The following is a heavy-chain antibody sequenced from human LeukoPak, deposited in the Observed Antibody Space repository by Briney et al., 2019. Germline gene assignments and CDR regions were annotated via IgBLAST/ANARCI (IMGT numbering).Heavy chain of an antibody. CDR2: IYSGGST. CDR1: GFTVSSNY. Sequence: PGGSLRLSCAASGFTVSSNYMSWVRQAPGKGLEWVSIIYSGGSTYYADSVKGRFTISRHNSKNTLYLQINSLRAEGTAVYYCAREVGGSAFDIWGQGTMVTVSS. CDR3: AREVGGSAFDI. J-gene: IGHJ3*02. D-gene: IGHD3-16*01. V-gene: IGHV3-53*04.